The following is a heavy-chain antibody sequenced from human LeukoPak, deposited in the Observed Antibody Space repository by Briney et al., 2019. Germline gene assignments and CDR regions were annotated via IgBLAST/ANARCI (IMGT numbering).Heavy chain of an antibody. CDR3: ARVVGGFDWLPDYYYYYIDV. V-gene: IGHV1-69*05. D-gene: IGHD3-9*01. Sequence: ASVKVSCKASGGTFSSYAISWVRQAPGQGLEWMGGIIPIFGTANYAQKFQGRVTTTTDESTSTAYMELSSLRSEDTAVYYCARVVGGFDWLPDYYYYYIDVWGKGTTVTVSS. CDR2: IIPIFGTA. J-gene: IGHJ6*03. CDR1: GGTFSSYA.